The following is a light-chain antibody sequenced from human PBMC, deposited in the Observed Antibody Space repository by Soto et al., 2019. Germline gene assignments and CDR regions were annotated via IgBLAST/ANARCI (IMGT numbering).Light chain of an antibody. J-gene: IGKJ3*01. CDR3: QQSYSTPFT. CDR1: QSISPY. Sequence: DIQMTQSPSSLSASVGDRVTITCRASQSISPYLNWYHQKPGRAPKLLIYAASSLQGGVPSRFSGSGSGTDFTLTISSLQPEDFATYYCQQSYSTPFTFGPGTKVDLK. V-gene: IGKV1-39*01. CDR2: AAS.